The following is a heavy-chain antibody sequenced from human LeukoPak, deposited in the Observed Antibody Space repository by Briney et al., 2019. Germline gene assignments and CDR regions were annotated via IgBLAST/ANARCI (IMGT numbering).Heavy chain of an antibody. D-gene: IGHD1-1*01. CDR1: GYTFSGYA. V-gene: IGHV3-23*01. Sequence: GGSLRLSCAASGYTFSGYAMSWVRLAPGKGLEWVSAITAGGDGTYYADSVKGRFTISRDNLMNMVFLQMNSLRAEDTAIYYCAKSHASIWNVYDYWGQGTLVTVSS. CDR2: ITAGGDGT. CDR3: AKSHASIWNVYDY. J-gene: IGHJ4*02.